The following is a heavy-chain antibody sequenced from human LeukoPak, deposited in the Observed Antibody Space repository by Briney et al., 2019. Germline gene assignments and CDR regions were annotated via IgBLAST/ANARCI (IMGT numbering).Heavy chain of an antibody. Sequence: GRSLRLFCAASVLTFSSYWATWVRQASARRLECVAKIKQDGREEFYVDSVKHRFTNPRDNAKNAQYLQMNSLRAEDTAGHYCARHWYVDYWGQGTLVTGPS. CDR2: IKQDGREE. V-gene: IGHV3-7*01. CDR1: VLTFSSYW. D-gene: IGHD1-14*01. CDR3: ARHWYVDY. J-gene: IGHJ4*02.